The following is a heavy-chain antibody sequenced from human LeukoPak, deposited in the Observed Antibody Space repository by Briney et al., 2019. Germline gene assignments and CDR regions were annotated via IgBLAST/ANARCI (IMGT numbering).Heavy chain of an antibody. CDR2: ISGSGGST. CDR3: AKVMTTVTLHDAFDI. D-gene: IGHD4-17*01. CDR1: GFTFSSYA. V-gene: IGHV3-23*01. J-gene: IGHJ3*02. Sequence: GGSLRLSCAASGFTFSSYAMGWVRQAPGKGLEWVSPISGSGGSTYYADSVKGRFTISRDNSKNTLYLQMNSLRAEDTAVYYCAKVMTTVTLHDAFDIWGQGTMVTVSS.